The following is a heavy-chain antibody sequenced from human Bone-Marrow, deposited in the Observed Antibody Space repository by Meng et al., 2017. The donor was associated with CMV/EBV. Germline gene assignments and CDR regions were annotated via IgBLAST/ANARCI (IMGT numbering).Heavy chain of an antibody. Sequence: GGSLRLSCAASGFTFSSYEMNWVRQAPGKGLEWVSSISSSSSYIYYADSVKGRFTISRDTAQNSLYLQMNSLRAEDTAVYYCARAVRRDCTNGVCYIDYWGQGTLVTVSS. D-gene: IGHD2-8*01. CDR2: ISSSSSYI. J-gene: IGHJ4*02. CDR3: ARAVRRDCTNGVCYIDY. CDR1: GFTFSSYE. V-gene: IGHV3-21*01.